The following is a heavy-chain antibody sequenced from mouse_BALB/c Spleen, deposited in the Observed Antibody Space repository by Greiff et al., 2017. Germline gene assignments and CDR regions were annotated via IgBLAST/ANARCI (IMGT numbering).Heavy chain of an antibody. V-gene: IGHV1S29*02. D-gene: IGHD2-3*01. J-gene: IGHJ2*01. CDR3: ARYDGYYEDY. Sequence: EVQLQESGPELVKPGASVKISCKASGYTFTDYNMHWVKQSHGKSLEWIGYIYPYNGGTGYNQKFKSKATLTVDNSSSTAYMELRSLTSEDSAVYYCARYDGYYEDYWGQGTTLTVSS. CDR1: GYTFTDYN. CDR2: IYPYNGGT.